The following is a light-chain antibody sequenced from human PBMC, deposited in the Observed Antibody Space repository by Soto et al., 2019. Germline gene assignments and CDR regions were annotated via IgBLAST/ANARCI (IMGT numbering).Light chain of an antibody. CDR1: QSVSSSY. CDR2: GVS. CDR3: QQYGSSFT. J-gene: IGKJ5*01. Sequence: EIVLTQSPGTLSLSPGERATLSCRASQSVSSSYLAWYQQKPGQAPRLLIYGVSSRATGIPDRFSGSGSGTDFTLTISRLEPEDFAVYYCQQYGSSFTF. V-gene: IGKV3-20*01.